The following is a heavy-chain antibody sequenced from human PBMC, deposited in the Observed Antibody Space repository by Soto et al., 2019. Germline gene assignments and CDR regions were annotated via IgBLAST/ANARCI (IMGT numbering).Heavy chain of an antibody. D-gene: IGHD2-2*01. CDR1: GFTFINYA. Sequence: EVQLLESGGGLVQPGGSLRLSCVGSGFTFINYAMNWVRQTPGKGLEWVSTISGGGDRTFDADTVKGRFTISRDNSKNTVNLQMNSLRADGPAVYYCARKVLGSTSRPDWWYFDLWGRGTLVTVSS. CDR3: ARKVLGSTSRPDWWYFDL. V-gene: IGHV3-23*01. CDR2: ISGGGDRT. J-gene: IGHJ2*01.